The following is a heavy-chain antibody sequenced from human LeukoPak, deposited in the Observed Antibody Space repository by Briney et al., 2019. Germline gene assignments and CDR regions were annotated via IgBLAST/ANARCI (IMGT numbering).Heavy chain of an antibody. D-gene: IGHD7-27*01. CDR1: GFTFSSYG. CDR3: ARDKRTGDSYFDS. CDR2: ISNNGSNT. V-gene: IGHV3-21*01. Sequence: PGGSLRLPCAASGFTFSSYGMNWVRQAPGKGLEWVSGISNNGSNTYYADSVKGRFAISRDNAKNSLYLQMNSLRAEDTAVYYCARDKRTGDSYFDSWGQGTLVTVSS. J-gene: IGHJ4*02.